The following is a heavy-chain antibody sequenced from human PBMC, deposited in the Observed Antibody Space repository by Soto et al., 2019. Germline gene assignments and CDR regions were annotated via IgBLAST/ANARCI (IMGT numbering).Heavy chain of an antibody. CDR1: GYTFTNYW. J-gene: IGHJ6*02. V-gene: IGHV5-51*01. CDR2: IYPGDSDT. CDR3: AASIFYYGMDV. Sequence: GESLKISCKGSGYTFTNYWIGWVRQMPGKGPEWMGIIYPGDSDTKYNPSVQGQVTISADKYITTTYLQWSSLKASDTAIYYCAASIFYYGMDVWGQGTTVTVSS.